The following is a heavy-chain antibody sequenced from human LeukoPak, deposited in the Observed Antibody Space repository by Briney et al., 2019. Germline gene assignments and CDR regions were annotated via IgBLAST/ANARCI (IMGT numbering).Heavy chain of an antibody. Sequence: PGGSLRLSCAASGFTFSGFWMHWVRQAPGKGLVWVSCISFDGSDATYADSVKGRFTISRDNAKNSLYLQMNSLRAEDTAVYYCARDGSSAMVPDFDYWGQGTLVTVSS. CDR3: ARDGSSAMVPDFDY. D-gene: IGHD5-18*01. V-gene: IGHV3-74*01. J-gene: IGHJ4*02. CDR2: ISFDGSDA. CDR1: GFTFSGFW.